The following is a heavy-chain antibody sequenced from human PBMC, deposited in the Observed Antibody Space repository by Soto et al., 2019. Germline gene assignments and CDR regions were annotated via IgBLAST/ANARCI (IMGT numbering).Heavy chain of an antibody. CDR1: GFPFSISL. CDR3: SPAEYSSSWFP. D-gene: IGHD6-13*01. J-gene: IGHJ5*02. Sequence: PGGSLELARAASGFPFSISLMNGVRQAPGKGLEWVGRIKSKTDGGTTGYAAPVKGRFTISRDDSKNTLYLQMNSLKTEDTAVYYCSPAEYSSSWFPWGQGTLVTVSS. V-gene: IGHV3-15*07. CDR2: IKSKTDGGTT.